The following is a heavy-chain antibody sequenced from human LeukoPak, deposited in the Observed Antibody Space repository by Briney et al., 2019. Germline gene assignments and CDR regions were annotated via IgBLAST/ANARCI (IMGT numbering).Heavy chain of an antibody. D-gene: IGHD2-21*01. CDR3: HKRSPPY. CDR2: IYTSGIT. CDR1: GFSISAND. Sequence: GGSLRLSCTASGFSISANDMTWVRQAPGKGLEWVSLIYTSGITKYADSVQGRFIISRDNSKDTLYLQMNNLRVEDTAVYYCHKRSPPYWGQGTLVSVSS. J-gene: IGHJ4*02. V-gene: IGHV3-66*01.